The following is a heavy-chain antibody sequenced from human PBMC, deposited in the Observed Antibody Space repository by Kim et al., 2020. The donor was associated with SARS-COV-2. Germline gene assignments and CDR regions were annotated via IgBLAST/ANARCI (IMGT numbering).Heavy chain of an antibody. J-gene: IGHJ4*02. CDR2: IYHSGST. Sequence: SETLSLTCAVSGGSISSSNWWSWVRQPPGKGLELIGEIYHSGSTNYNPSLKSRVTISVDKSKNQFSLKLSSVTAADTAVYYCARWSGYDLSAFDYWGQGTLVTVSS. CDR1: GGSISSSNW. CDR3: ARWSGYDLSAFDY. V-gene: IGHV4-4*02. D-gene: IGHD5-12*01.